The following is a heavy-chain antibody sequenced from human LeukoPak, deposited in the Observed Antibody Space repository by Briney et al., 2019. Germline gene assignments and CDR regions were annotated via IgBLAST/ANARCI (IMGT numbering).Heavy chain of an antibody. V-gene: IGHV3-23*01. CDR2: ISGSGGST. Sequence: GGSLRLSCAASGFTFSSYAMSWVRQAPGKGLEWVSAISGSGGSTYYADSVKGRFTISRDNSKNTLYLQMNSLRAEDTAVYYCAKCGRFVGATISGIADYWGQPTLVAVCS. J-gene: IGHJ4*02. CDR3: AKCGRFVGATISGIADY. D-gene: IGHD1-26*01. CDR1: GFTFSSYA.